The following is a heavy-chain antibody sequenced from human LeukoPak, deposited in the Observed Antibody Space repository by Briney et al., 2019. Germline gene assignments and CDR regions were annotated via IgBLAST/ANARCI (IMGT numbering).Heavy chain of an antibody. CDR2: INTNTGNP. D-gene: IGHD3-9*01. CDR1: GYTFTSYA. J-gene: IGHJ4*02. Sequence: ASVKVSCTASGYTFTSYAMNWVRQAPGQGLEWMGWINTNTGNPTYAQGFTGRFVFSLDTSVSTAYLQISSLKAEDTAVYYCAREGLDILTGYYIEGIDYWGQGTLVTVSS. V-gene: IGHV7-4-1*02. CDR3: AREGLDILTGYYIEGIDY.